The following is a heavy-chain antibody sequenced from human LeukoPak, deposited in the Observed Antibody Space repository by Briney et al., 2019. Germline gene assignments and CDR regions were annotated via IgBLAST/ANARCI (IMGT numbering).Heavy chain of an antibody. CDR3: SRDLSSRWGLSY. Sequence: GGSPRLSCAASGFTFSNAWMSWVRQAPGKGLEWVGRIKSKTDGGTTDYAAPVKGRFTISRNDSNNTLYLQVNSLKTEDTAVYSCSRDLSSRWGLSYWGQGTLVTVSS. CDR2: IKSKTDGGTT. D-gene: IGHD6-19*01. J-gene: IGHJ4*02. CDR1: GFTFSNAW. V-gene: IGHV3-15*01.